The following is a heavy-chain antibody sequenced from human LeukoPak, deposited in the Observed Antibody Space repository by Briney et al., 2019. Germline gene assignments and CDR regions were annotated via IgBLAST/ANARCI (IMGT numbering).Heavy chain of an antibody. Sequence: GGSLRLSCAASGFTFSSYWMSWVRQAPGKGLEWVANINQDGSEKFYADSVKGRFTISRDNAKNSLYLEMNSLRAEDTAVYYCARGRRVPAAMGNWFDPWGQGTLVTVSS. V-gene: IGHV3-7*01. J-gene: IGHJ5*02. CDR2: INQDGSEK. CDR3: ARGRRVPAAMGNWFDP. CDR1: GFTFSSYW. D-gene: IGHD2-2*01.